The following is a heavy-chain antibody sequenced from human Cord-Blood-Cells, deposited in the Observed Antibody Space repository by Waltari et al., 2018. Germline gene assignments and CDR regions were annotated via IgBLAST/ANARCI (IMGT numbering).Heavy chain of an antibody. CDR2: IYYSGRP. CDR1: GGSISSSSYY. V-gene: IGHV4-39*01. J-gene: IGHJ4*02. Sequence: QLQLQESGPGLVKPSETLSLTCTVSGGSISSSSYYWGWIRQPPGKGLEWIGSIYYSGRPYYNPSLKGRVTRSVDTSKNQFSLKLSSVTAADTAVYYCASLGGSSGWYDYWGQGTLVTVSS. D-gene: IGHD6-19*01. CDR3: ASLGGSSGWYDY.